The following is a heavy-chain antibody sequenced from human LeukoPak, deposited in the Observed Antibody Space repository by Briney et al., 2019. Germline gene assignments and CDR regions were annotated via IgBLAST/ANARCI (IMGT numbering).Heavy chain of an antibody. V-gene: IGHV4-34*01. CDR2: INHGVST. CDR1: VGSFTGYY. CDR3: ARGLLGTGYYAKFYLPLYFDY. Sequence: SETLSLTCALYVGSFTGYYWSWIRQPPGKGLEGSGEINHGVSTNYTPSVKSRVTISVDTSKIQFSLKLSSVTAAETAVYYCARGLLGTGYYAKFYLPLYFDYWGQGTLVTVSS. J-gene: IGHJ4*02. D-gene: IGHD3/OR15-3a*01.